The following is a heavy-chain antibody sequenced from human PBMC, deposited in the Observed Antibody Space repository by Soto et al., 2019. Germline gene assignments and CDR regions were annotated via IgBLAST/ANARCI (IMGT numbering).Heavy chain of an antibody. D-gene: IGHD3-22*01. Sequence: GGSLRLSCAASGFTFSSYSMNWVRQAPGKGLEWVSYISSSSSTIYYADSVKGRFTISRDNAKNSLYLQMNSLRDEDTAVYYCARVKYYYDSSGYGYWGQGTLVTVSS. J-gene: IGHJ4*02. CDR3: ARVKYYYDSSGYGY. CDR1: GFTFSSYS. CDR2: ISSSSSTI. V-gene: IGHV3-48*02.